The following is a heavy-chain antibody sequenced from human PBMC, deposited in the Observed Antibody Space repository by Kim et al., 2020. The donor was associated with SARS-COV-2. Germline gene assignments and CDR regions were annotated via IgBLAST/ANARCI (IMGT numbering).Heavy chain of an antibody. CDR2: ISSSGSTI. CDR3: ARGAWSGYYFGGWDY. CDR1: GFTFSSYE. D-gene: IGHD3-3*01. V-gene: IGHV3-48*03. J-gene: IGHJ4*02. Sequence: GGSLRLSCAASGFTFSSYEMNWVRQAPGKGLEWVSYISSSGSTIYYADSVKGRFTISRDNAKNSLYLQMNSLRAEDTAVYYCARGAWSGYYFGGWDYWGQGTLVTVSS.